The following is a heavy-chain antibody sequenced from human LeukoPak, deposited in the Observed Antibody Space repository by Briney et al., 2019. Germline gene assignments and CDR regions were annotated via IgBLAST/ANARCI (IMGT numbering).Heavy chain of an antibody. D-gene: IGHD3-10*01. J-gene: IGHJ5*02. V-gene: IGHV3-21*01. CDR3: ARDRRFGELMAFDP. Sequence: PGGSLRLSCAASGFTFSSYSMNWVRQAPGKGLEWVSSISSSSSYIYYADSVKGRFTISRDNAKNSLYLQMNSLRAEDTAVYYCARDRRFGELMAFDPWGQGTLVTVSS. CDR1: GFTFSSYS. CDR2: ISSSSSYI.